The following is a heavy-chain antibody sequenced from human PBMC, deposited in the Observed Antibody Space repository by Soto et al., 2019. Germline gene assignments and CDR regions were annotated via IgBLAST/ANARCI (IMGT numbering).Heavy chain of an antibody. CDR1: GYTFSSYD. CDR2: LNPNSGDT. V-gene: IGHV1-8*01. D-gene: IGHD6-19*01. CDR3: ATSGGGWYLY. J-gene: IGHJ4*02. Sequence: QVQLVQSGAEVKKPGASVKVSCKASGYTFSSYDINWVRQATGQGLEWMGWLNPNSGDTGYAQKFXGXVXLTXNTSINTAYIELSSLTSDDTAVYYCATSGGGWYLYWGQGTLVTVSS.